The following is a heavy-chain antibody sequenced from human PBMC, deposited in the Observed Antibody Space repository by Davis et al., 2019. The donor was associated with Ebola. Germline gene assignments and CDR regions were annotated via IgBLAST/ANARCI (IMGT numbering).Heavy chain of an antibody. Sequence: GESLKISCAASGFTFRSYGMHWVRQAPGKGLEWVAVIWYDGSNKYHADSVKGRFTISRDNSKNTLYLQMNSLRAEDTAVYYCARDQRGVEGGYFDYWGQGTLVTVSS. D-gene: IGHD3-10*01. V-gene: IGHV3-33*01. CDR2: IWYDGSNK. J-gene: IGHJ4*02. CDR1: GFTFRSYG. CDR3: ARDQRGVEGGYFDY.